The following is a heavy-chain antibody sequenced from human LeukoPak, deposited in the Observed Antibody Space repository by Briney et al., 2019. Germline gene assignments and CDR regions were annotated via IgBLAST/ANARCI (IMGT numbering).Heavy chain of an antibody. V-gene: IGHV3-30*02. D-gene: IGHD4-17*01. Sequence: GGSLRLSCTASGFTFSSYGMHWVRQAPGKGLEWVAFIRYDGSNKYYADSVKGRFTISRDNSKNTLYLQMNSLRAEDTAVYYCAKVLEVTTDPSPTDYWGQGTLVTVSS. J-gene: IGHJ4*02. CDR2: IRYDGSNK. CDR3: AKVLEVTTDPSPTDY. CDR1: GFTFSSYG.